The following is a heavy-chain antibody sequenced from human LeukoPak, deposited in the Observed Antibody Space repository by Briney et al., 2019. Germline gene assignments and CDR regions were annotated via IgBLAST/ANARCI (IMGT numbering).Heavy chain of an antibody. CDR2: ITGSSTWT. J-gene: IGHJ2*01. CDR3: ARELVSLGTGYFDL. CDR1: GFPFGTYV. Sequence: GGSLRLSCEASGFPFGTYVMTWVPQAPGKGLEWVSGITGSSTWTYYADSVRGRFTISRDNSKNTLHLQMNNLRAEDTAIYYCARELVSLGTGYFDLWGRGTLVTVSS. V-gene: IGHV3-23*01. D-gene: IGHD7-27*01.